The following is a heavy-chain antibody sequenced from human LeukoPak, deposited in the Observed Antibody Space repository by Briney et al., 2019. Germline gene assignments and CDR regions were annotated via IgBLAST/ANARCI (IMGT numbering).Heavy chain of an antibody. Sequence: GGSLRLSCAASGFTFSSYTMYWVRQAPGKGLEWVAAISYDGRYKYYADTVKGRFTISRDNSKNTLFLQMNSLSDDDTAVYSCARITSFYYFDYWGQGTLVTVSS. CDR2: ISYDGRYK. CDR1: GFTFSSYT. V-gene: IGHV3-30*04. CDR3: ARITSFYYFDY. J-gene: IGHJ4*02. D-gene: IGHD1-20*01.